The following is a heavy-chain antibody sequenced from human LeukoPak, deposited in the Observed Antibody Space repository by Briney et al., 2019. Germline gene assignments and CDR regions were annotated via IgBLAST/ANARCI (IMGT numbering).Heavy chain of an antibody. CDR2: ISSSSSYR. J-gene: IGHJ4*02. CDR1: GFTFSSYA. V-gene: IGHV3-21*05. CDR3: AAGGATLPFDY. Sequence: GGSLRLSCAASGFTFSSYAMSWVRQAPGKGLEWVSYISSSSSYRSYADSVKGRFTISRDNAKNSLYLQMNSLRGEDTAVYYCAAGGATLPFDYWGQGTLVTVSS. D-gene: IGHD1-26*01.